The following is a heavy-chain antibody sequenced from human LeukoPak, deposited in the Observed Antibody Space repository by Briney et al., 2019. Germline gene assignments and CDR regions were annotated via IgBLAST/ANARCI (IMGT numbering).Heavy chain of an antibody. Sequence: GGSLRLSCAASGFTFRSNYMSWVRQAPGKGLEWVSEIYSDGSTYYSASVKGRFRISRDNSKNTVYLQMNSLRAEDTAVYYCARELREHGVFDIWGQGTMVTVSS. D-gene: IGHD1-26*01. CDR2: IYSDGST. CDR3: ARELREHGVFDI. V-gene: IGHV3-53*01. CDR1: GFTFRSNY. J-gene: IGHJ3*02.